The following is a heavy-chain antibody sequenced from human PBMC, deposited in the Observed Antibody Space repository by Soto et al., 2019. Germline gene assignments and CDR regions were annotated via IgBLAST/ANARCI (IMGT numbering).Heavy chain of an antibody. CDR3: ATKALTTFDY. CDR1: GFTFSSYE. V-gene: IGHV3-48*03. Sequence: GGSLRLSCSASGFTFSSYEMNWVRQAPGKGLEWASYISSSGSTIYYADSMKGRFTISRDNAKNSLYLQMNSLRAEDTAVYYCATKALTTFDYWGQGTLVTVSS. J-gene: IGHJ4*02. CDR2: ISSSGSTI. D-gene: IGHD4-17*01.